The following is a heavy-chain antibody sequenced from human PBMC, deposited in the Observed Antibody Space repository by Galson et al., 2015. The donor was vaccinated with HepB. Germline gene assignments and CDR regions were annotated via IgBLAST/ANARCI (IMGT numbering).Heavy chain of an antibody. CDR3: ASEVGGSSLFDY. Sequence: SLRLSCAASGFTFSSYGMHWVRQAPGKGLEWVAVIWYDGSNKYYADSVKGRFTISRDNSKNTLYLQMNSLRAEDTAVYYCASEVGGSSLFDYWGQGTLVTVSS. CDR1: GFTFSSYG. V-gene: IGHV3-33*01. CDR2: IWYDGSNK. D-gene: IGHD6-6*01. J-gene: IGHJ4*02.